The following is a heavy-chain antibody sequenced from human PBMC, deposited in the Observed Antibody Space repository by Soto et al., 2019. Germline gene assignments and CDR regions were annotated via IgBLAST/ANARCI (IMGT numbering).Heavy chain of an antibody. J-gene: IGHJ4*02. V-gene: IGHV1-69*01. CDR1: GGTFSSHS. D-gene: IGHD4-17*01. CDR3: AREVGYGDFSAALLD. CDR2: VISLFGTA. Sequence: VQLMQPGAEVKKPGSSVKVSCKASGGTFSSHSINWVRQAPGQGLEWMGGVISLFGTANYAHNFKGRVTITADQSTSTAYMELNSLRSDDTAVYYCAREVGYGDFSAALLDWGQGTLVTVSS.